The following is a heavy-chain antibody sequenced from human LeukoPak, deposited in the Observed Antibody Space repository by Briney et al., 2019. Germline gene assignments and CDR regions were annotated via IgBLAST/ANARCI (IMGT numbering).Heavy chain of an antibody. J-gene: IGHJ4*02. Sequence: SETLSLTCTVSGVSISGYYWSWIRQPPGKGLEWIAYIYDSGSTNYNPSLKSRVTISVDTSKNQFSLKLRSVTAADTAVYYCARTTVHGDLDCWGQGTLVTVSS. CDR2: IYDSGST. V-gene: IGHV4-59*08. D-gene: IGHD4-17*01. CDR1: GVSISGYY. CDR3: ARTTVHGDLDC.